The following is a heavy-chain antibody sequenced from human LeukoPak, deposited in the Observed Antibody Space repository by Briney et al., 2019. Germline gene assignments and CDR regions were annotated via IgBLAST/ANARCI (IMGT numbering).Heavy chain of an antibody. CDR3: AKDHGSGSYLGFDY. CDR2: ISGSGGST. J-gene: IGHJ4*02. Sequence: GGSLRLSCAASGFTFSSYAMSWVRQAPGKGLEWVSAISGSGGSTYYADSVKGRFTISRDNTKNTLYLQMNSLRAEDTAVYYCAKDHGSGSYLGFDYWGQGTLVTVSS. D-gene: IGHD3-10*01. V-gene: IGHV3-23*01. CDR1: GFTFSSYA.